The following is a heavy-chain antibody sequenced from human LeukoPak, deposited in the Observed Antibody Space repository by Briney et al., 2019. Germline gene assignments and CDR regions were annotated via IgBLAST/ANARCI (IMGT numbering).Heavy chain of an antibody. CDR2: ISAYNGNT. D-gene: IGHD2-2*01. J-gene: IGHJ6*02. CDR3: ARGFTVQYQDYGMDV. V-gene: IGHV1-18*01. Sequence: ASVKVSCKASGYTFTSYGISWVRQAPGQGLEWMGWISAYNGNTNYAQKLQGRVTMTTDTSTSTAYMELRSLRSDDTAVYYCARGFTVQYQDYGMDVWGQGTTVTVSS. CDR1: GYTFTSYG.